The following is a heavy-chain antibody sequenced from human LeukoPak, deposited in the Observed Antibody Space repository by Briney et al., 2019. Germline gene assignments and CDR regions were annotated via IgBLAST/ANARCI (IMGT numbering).Heavy chain of an antibody. D-gene: IGHD7-27*01. J-gene: IGHJ4*02. CDR3: ARGLGSPSYFDS. Sequence: GGSLRLSCVTSGFTFSSYGMNWVRQAPGKGLEWVSSFTGSGGATDHADSVQGRFTISRDNARNTLYLQMSSLRAEDTALYYCARGLGSPSYFDSWGQGALVTVSS. CDR1: GFTFSSYG. CDR2: FTGSGGAT. V-gene: IGHV3-23*01.